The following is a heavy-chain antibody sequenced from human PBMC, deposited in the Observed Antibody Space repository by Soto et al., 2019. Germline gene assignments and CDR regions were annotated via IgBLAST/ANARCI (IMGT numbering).Heavy chain of an antibody. CDR3: ARVVGSVPPGTRWFDP. J-gene: IGHJ5*02. Sequence: PGGSLRLSCAASGFTFSDYYMSWLRQAPGKGLEWLSYISSSNIYTNYADSVKGRFTISRDNAKNSLYLQMNSLRAEDTAVYYCARVVGSVPPGTRWFDPWGQGTLVTVSS. V-gene: IGHV3-11*05. CDR1: GFTFSDYY. D-gene: IGHD1-26*01. CDR2: ISSSNIYT.